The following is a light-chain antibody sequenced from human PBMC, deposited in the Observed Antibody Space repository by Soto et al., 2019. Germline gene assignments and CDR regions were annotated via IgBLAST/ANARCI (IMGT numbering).Light chain of an antibody. CDR1: RPINTY. CDR3: HHRSNWPPEDT. V-gene: IGKV3-11*01. J-gene: IGKJ2*01. CDR2: NAS. Sequence: EVLLTQSPATLSFTPGERATPSFGAGRPINTYLGWYQQKSGQLPSLLIYNASTRTADIPARFSASGFGTDFTLTISSLKPEDFGTYYCHHRSNWPPEDTFGQGTKLEI.